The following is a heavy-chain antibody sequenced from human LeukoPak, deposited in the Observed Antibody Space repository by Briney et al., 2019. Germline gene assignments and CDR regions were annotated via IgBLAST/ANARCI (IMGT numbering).Heavy chain of an antibody. V-gene: IGHV4-38-2*02. CDR3: ARVRLRNTSGGLSWFDP. D-gene: IGHD1/OR15-1a*01. CDR1: GYSISTGYY. Sequence: SETLSLTCSVSGYSISTGYYWGWIRQPPGKGLEWIGSIYHSGNTYYNPSLKSRVTISVDTSKNQFSLKLSSVTAADTAIYYCARVRLRNTSGGLSWFDPWGQGTPVTVSS. CDR2: IYHSGNT. J-gene: IGHJ5*02.